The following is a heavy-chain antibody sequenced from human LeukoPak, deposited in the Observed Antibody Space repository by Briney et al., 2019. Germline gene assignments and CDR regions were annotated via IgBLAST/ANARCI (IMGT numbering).Heavy chain of an antibody. J-gene: IGHJ6*03. CDR3: ARGVVAAAVSPYYYYMDV. D-gene: IGHD6-13*01. CDR2: ISGSGTII. Sequence: GGSLRLSCAASAFNFNIYEMNWVRQAPGKGLEWISYISGSGTIILYADSVKGRFTISRDNAKNSLYLQMNSLRAEDTAVYYCARGVVAAAVSPYYYYMDVWGKGTTVTVSS. V-gene: IGHV3-48*03. CDR1: AFNFNIYE.